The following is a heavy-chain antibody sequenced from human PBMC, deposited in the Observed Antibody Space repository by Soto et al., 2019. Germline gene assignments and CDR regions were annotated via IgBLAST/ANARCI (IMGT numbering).Heavy chain of an antibody. J-gene: IGHJ4*02. CDR2: IYYSGST. Sequence: SETLSLTCTVSGGSISSGGYYWSWIRQNPGKGLEWIGYIYYSGSTYYNPSLKSRVTISVDTSKNQFSLKLSSVTAADTAVYYCAGSLDSSGYYWIDYWGQGTLVTVSS. V-gene: IGHV4-31*03. D-gene: IGHD3-22*01. CDR3: AGSLDSSGYYWIDY. CDR1: GGSISSGGYY.